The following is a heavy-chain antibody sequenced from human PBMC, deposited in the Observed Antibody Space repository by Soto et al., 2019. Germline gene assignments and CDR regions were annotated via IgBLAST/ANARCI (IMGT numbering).Heavy chain of an antibody. CDR1: GFTFSSYD. CDR2: IGTAGDT. Sequence: HPGGSLRLSCAASGFTFSSYDMHWVRQATGKGLEWVSAIGTAGDTYYPGSVKGRFTISRENAKNSLYLQMNSLRAEDTAVYYCARSSAGSYYYDSSGPYFDYWGQGTLVTVSS. J-gene: IGHJ4*02. V-gene: IGHV3-13*01. CDR3: ARSSAGSYYYDSSGPYFDY. D-gene: IGHD3-22*01.